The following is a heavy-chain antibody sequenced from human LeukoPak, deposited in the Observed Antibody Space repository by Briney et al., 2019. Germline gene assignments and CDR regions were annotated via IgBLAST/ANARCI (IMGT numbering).Heavy chain of an antibody. CDR1: GFTFSSYA. CDR2: ISYDGSNK. J-gene: IGHJ4*02. D-gene: IGHD5-12*01. V-gene: IGHV3-30-3*01. CDR3: ARVPYSGYDPDDY. Sequence: GGSLRLSCAASGFTFSSYAMHWVRQAPGKGLEWVAVISYDGSNKYYADSVKGRFTISRDNSKNTLYLQMNSLRAEDTAVYYCARVPYSGYDPDDYWGQGTLVTVSS.